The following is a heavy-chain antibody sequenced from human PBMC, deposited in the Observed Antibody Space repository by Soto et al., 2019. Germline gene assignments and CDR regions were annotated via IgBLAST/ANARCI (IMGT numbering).Heavy chain of an antibody. J-gene: IGHJ4*02. CDR1: GGSISSSSYY. CDR2: IYYSGST. V-gene: IGHV4-39*01. CDR3: ASHPIFGVVIMPY. D-gene: IGHD3-3*01. Sequence: TSETLSLTCTVSGGSISSSSYYWGWIRQPPGKGLEWIGSIYYSGSTYYNPSLKSRVTISVDTSKNQFSLKLSSVTAADTAVYYCASHPIFGVVIMPYWGQGTLVTVSS.